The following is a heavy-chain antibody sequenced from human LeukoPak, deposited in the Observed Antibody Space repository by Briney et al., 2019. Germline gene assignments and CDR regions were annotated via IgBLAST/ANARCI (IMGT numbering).Heavy chain of an antibody. J-gene: IGHJ4*02. CDR1: GFTFSSYA. Sequence: GRSLRLSCAVSGFTFSSYAMHWVRQAPGKGLEWVAVISFDGSNKYYADSVKGRFTISRDNSKNTLYVQMNSLGAEDTAVYYCARDLPDKMTRAVEYWGQGTLVIVSS. CDR3: ARDLPDKMTRAVEY. V-gene: IGHV3-30*04. CDR2: ISFDGSNK. D-gene: IGHD4-11*01.